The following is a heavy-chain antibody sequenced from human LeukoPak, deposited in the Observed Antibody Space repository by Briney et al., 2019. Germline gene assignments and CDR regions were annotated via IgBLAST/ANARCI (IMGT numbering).Heavy chain of an antibody. Sequence: SLRPSLSPSGFTFGSYAMHSVRPAPGEGLGYVSAISSNGGSTYYADSVKGRFTISRDNSKNTLYLQMSSLRAEATAVYYCVKGGSGSYYDYWGQGTLVTVSS. D-gene: IGHD3-10*01. J-gene: IGHJ4*02. V-gene: IGHV3-64D*06. CDR1: GFTFGSYA. CDR3: VKGGSGSYYDY. CDR2: ISSNGGST.